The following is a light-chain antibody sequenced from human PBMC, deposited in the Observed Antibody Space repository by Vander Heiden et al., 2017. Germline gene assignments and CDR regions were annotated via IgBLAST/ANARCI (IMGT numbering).Light chain of an antibody. V-gene: IGLV8-61*01. CDR2: STN. J-gene: IGLJ1*01. Sequence: QSVVTQEPSFLVSPGGIVILPCGLSSGSVAASYYPSWYQQTPGQTPRTLIYSTNTRSTGVPNRFSGSILGNRAALTITGAQADDETVYYCALYMGRGISVFGAGTKVTVL. CDR3: ALYMGRGISV. CDR1: SGSVAASYY.